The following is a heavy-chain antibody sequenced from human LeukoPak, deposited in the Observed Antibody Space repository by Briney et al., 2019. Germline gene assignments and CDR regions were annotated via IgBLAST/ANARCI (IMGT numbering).Heavy chain of an antibody. D-gene: IGHD6-19*01. CDR2: IYPGDSDT. V-gene: IGHV5-51*01. J-gene: IGHJ4*02. Sequence: GESLKISCKGSGYSFTSYWIGWVRQMPGKGLEWMGIIYPGDSDTRYSPSFQGQVTISADKSISTAYLQWSSLKASDTAMYYCARLMGWISVAGTSTGFDYWGQGTLVTVSS. CDR1: GYSFTSYW. CDR3: ARLMGWISVAGTSTGFDY.